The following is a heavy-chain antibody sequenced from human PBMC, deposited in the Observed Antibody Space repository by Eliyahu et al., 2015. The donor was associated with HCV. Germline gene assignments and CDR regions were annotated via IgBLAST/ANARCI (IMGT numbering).Heavy chain of an antibody. Sequence: EVQLLESGGGLVQPGGSLRLSCTASXFTFSSXXMGWVRQAPGKGLEWVSAISGSGDSTSYADSVKGRFTISRDNSKNTLYLQMNSLRAEDTAVYYCAKEPSPIAARSDGWFDPWGQGTLVTVSS. CDR1: XFTFSSXX. D-gene: IGHD6-6*01. J-gene: IGHJ5*02. V-gene: IGHV3-23*01. CDR2: ISGSGDST. CDR3: AKEPSPIAARSDGWFDP.